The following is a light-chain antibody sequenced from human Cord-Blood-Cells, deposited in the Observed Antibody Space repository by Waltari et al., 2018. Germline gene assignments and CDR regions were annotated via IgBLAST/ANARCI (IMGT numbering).Light chain of an antibody. CDR2: AAS. CDR1: QSISSY. Sequence: DIQMTQSPSSLSASVGARLTITCRASQSISSYLNWYQQKPGKAPKLLIYAASSLQSGVPSRFSGSGSGTDFTLTISSLQPEDVATYYCQQSNSTPRTFGQGTKVEIK. V-gene: IGKV1-39*01. CDR3: QQSNSTPRT. J-gene: IGKJ1*01.